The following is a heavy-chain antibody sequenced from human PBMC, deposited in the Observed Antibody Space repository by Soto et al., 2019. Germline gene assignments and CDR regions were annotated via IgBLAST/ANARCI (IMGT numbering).Heavy chain of an antibody. V-gene: IGHV1-46*01. D-gene: IGHD5-18*01. Sequence: ASVKVSCKASGYTFTSYYMHWVRQAPGQGLEWMGIINPSGGSTSYAQKFQGRVTMTRDTSTSTVYMELSSLKASDTAMYYCARGVDTAMVIFDYWGQGTLVTVSS. CDR1: GYTFTSYY. CDR3: ARGVDTAMVIFDY. CDR2: INPSGGST. J-gene: IGHJ4*02.